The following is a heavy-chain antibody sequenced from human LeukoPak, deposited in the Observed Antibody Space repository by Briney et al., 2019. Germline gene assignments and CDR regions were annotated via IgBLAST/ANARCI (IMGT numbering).Heavy chain of an antibody. CDR3: AKDFLDYYDSSLH. Sequence: PGGSLRLSCAASGFTFSSYAMSWVRQAPGKGLEWDSAISGSGGSTYYADSVKGRFTISRDNSKNTLYLQMNSLRAEDTAVYYCAKDFLDYYDSSLHWGQGTLVTVSS. J-gene: IGHJ4*02. V-gene: IGHV3-23*01. CDR2: ISGSGGST. CDR1: GFTFSSYA. D-gene: IGHD3-22*01.